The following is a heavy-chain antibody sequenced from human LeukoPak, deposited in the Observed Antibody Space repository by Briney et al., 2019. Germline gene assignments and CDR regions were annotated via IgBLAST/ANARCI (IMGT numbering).Heavy chain of an antibody. CDR1: GFTFSSYS. CDR2: ISSSSSTI. J-gene: IGHJ3*02. CDR3: ARDEVVPAASYAFDI. D-gene: IGHD2-2*01. V-gene: IGHV3-48*01. Sequence: QSGGSLRLSCAASGFTFSSYSMNWVRQAPGKGLEWVSYISSSSSTIYYADSVKGRFTISRDNAKNSLYLQMNSPRAEDTAVYYCARDEVVPAASYAFDIWGQGTMVTVSS.